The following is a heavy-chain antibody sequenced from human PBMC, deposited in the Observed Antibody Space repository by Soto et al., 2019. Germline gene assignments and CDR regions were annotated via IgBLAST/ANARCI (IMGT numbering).Heavy chain of an antibody. V-gene: IGHV4-59*13. CDR2: IYYRGTT. J-gene: IGHJ3*01. CDR1: GVIISDYR. CDR3: ARERLTKVRGVSHESFDV. Sequence: PSETLSLPCAVPGVIISDYRWSGIRRPPGKGLEWSCYIYYRGTTNYTPSLQSRVTISVDTSNKVSLRLTCVTAADTAVYYCARERLTKVRGVSHESFDVWGHGTMVTVSS. D-gene: IGHD3-10*01.